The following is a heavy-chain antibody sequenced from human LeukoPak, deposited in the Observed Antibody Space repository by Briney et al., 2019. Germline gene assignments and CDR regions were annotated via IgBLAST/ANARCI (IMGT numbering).Heavy chain of an antibody. J-gene: IGHJ4*02. V-gene: IGHV1-2*02. Sequence: GASVKVSCKASGYTFTGSYLHWVRQAPGQGLEWMGLINSNSGITNYPQKLQGRVTMTRDTSISTIYLELSRLRSDDTALYYCARGPPHYYGSGSYLAYWDQGTLVTVSS. CDR2: INSNSGIT. CDR3: ARGPPHYYGSGSYLAY. D-gene: IGHD3-10*01. CDR1: GYTFTGSY.